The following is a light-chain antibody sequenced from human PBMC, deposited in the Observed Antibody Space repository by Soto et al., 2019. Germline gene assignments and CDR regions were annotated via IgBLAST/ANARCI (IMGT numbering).Light chain of an antibody. Sequence: QSVLTQPPSASGTPGQTITMSCSGGSSNIGRRAVNWYQQFPGAAPKLLIYGNDQRPSGVPGRFSGSKSGTSASLAISGLESDDEADYSSASWDDPPNGYVFGAGTKLTVL. J-gene: IGLJ1*01. CDR2: GND. V-gene: IGLV1-44*01. CDR1: SSNIGRRA. CDR3: ASWDDPPNGYV.